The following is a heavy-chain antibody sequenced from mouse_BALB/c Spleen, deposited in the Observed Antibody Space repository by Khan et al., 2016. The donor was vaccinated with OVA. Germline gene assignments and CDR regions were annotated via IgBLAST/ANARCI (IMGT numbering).Heavy chain of an antibody. Sequence: EVQLQESGPGLVKPSQSLSLTCTVTGYSITSGYGWNWIRQFPGNKLEWMGHISYSGSTNSNPSPKSRISITRDTSKNQICLQLNSVATEDTATNYYARTARIKYWGQGTTLTVSS. CDR1: GYSITSGYG. CDR2: ISYSGST. V-gene: IGHV3-2*02. D-gene: IGHD1-2*01. CDR3: ARTARIKY. J-gene: IGHJ2*01.